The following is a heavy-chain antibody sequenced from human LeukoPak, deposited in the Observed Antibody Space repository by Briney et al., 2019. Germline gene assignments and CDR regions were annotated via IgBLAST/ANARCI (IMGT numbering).Heavy chain of an antibody. CDR2: IKQDGSQK. J-gene: IGHJ3*01. CDR1: GFTFNNYC. V-gene: IGHV3-7*01. Sequence: GGSLRLSCAASGFTFNNYCMSWVRQAPGKGLQWVANIKQDGSQKFYVDSVKGRFTFSRDNTRNSLYLQMNSLRAEDTAMYYCARGDFSDYGDYVNAFDVWGQGTMVTVSS. CDR3: ARGDFSDYGDYVNAFDV. D-gene: IGHD4-17*01.